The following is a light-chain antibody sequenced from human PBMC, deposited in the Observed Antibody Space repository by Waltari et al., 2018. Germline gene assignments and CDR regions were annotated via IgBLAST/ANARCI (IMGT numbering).Light chain of an antibody. V-gene: IGKV1-17*01. Sequence: DIQMTQSPSSLSASVGDRVTMSCRTSQGVGSHLVWYRQQPGKAPERLIFAASKLESRVPSRFSGSGYGTELTLTISSLQPEDFATYYCLQHYTSARTFGPGTKGEIK. J-gene: IGKJ1*01. CDR2: AAS. CDR1: QGVGSH. CDR3: LQHYTSART.